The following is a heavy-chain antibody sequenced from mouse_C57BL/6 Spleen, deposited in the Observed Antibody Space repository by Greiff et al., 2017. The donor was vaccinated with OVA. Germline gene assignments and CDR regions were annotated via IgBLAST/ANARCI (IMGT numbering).Heavy chain of an antibody. CDR1: GYTFTNYW. V-gene: IGHV1-63*01. D-gene: IGHD1-1*01. CDR2: IYPGGGYT. J-gene: IGHJ4*01. Sequence: VQLQQSGAELVRPGTSVKMSCKASGYTFTNYWIGWAKQRPGHGLEWIGDIYPGGGYTNYNEKFKGKATLTADKSSSTAYMQFSSLTSEDSAIYYCARSGYYGSSYNAMDYWGQGTSVTVSS. CDR3: ARSGYYGSSYNAMDY.